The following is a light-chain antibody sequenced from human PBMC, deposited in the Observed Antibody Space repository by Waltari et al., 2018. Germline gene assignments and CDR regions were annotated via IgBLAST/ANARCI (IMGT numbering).Light chain of an antibody. V-gene: IGLV2-14*03. J-gene: IGLJ1*01. CDR1: SSDVVGYDY. CDR2: DVS. Sequence: QSALTQPVSVSGFPGQSIAISCTGHSSDVVGYDYFFWYQQHPGKVPKSMIYDVSARPSGVSNRFSGSKSGNTASLTISGLQAEDEADYYCTSFTSSRTYVFGTGTKVTVL. CDR3: TSFTSSRTYV.